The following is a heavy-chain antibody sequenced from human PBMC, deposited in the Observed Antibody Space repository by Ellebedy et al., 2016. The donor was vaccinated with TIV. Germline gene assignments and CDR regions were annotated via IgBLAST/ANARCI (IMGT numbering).Heavy chain of an antibody. J-gene: IGHJ4*02. CDR2: INPSDGDT. D-gene: IGHD6-6*01. CDR3: ARTPRIAARYPYEY. V-gene: IGHV1-46*01. Sequence: ASVKVSXXASGYTFTSYYLHWVRQAPGQRLEWMGIINPSDGDTRYAQKFQGRVTMTRDTSTSRVYMELSSLRSDDAAVYYCARTPRIAARYPYEYWGQGTLVIVSS. CDR1: GYTFTSYY.